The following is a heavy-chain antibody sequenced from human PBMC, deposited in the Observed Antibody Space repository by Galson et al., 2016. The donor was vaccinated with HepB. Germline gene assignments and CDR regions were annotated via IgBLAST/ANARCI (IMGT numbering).Heavy chain of an antibody. CDR1: GDSVSSKSAA. V-gene: IGHV6-1*01. CDR2: TYHTSNWYS. J-gene: IGHJ4*02. CDR3: ARGRLVVPFSFYFDY. D-gene: IGHD2-15*01. Sequence: CAISGDSVSSKSAAWNWIRHSPSRGLEWLGRTYHTSNWYSDYAVSVKSRTTINPDTSKNQFSLQLNSVTPEDTAVYYCARGRLVVPFSFYFDYWGQGSLVTVSS.